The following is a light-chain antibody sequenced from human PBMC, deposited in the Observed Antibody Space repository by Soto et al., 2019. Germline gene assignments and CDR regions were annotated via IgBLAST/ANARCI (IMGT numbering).Light chain of an antibody. CDR1: SSDVGAYNY. CDR3: CSYAGTYTV. Sequence: QSALTQPRSVSGSPGQSVTISCTGASSDVGAYNYVSWYQQHPGKAPKLMIYDVNKRPSGVPDRFSGSKSGNTASLTISGLQAEDEADYYCCSYAGTYTVFGGGTKLTVL. V-gene: IGLV2-11*01. J-gene: IGLJ3*02. CDR2: DVN.